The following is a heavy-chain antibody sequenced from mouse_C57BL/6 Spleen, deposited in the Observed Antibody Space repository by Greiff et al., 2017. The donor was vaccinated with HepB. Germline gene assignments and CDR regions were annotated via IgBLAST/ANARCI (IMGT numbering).Heavy chain of an antibody. CDR1: GYSITSGYY. V-gene: IGHV3-6*01. J-gene: IGHJ3*01. Sequence: DVKLVESGPGLVKPSQSLSLTCSVTGYSITSGYYWNWIRQFPGNNLEWMGYISYDGSNNYNPSLKNRISITRDTSKNQFFLKLNSVTTEDTATYYCARNWDGLFAYWGQGTLVTVSA. CDR2: ISYDGSN. CDR3: ARNWDGLFAY. D-gene: IGHD4-1*01.